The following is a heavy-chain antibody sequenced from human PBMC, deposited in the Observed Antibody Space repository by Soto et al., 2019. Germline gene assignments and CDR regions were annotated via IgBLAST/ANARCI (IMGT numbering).Heavy chain of an antibody. V-gene: IGHV4-59*01. Sequence: KTLSLTCTVSGGSMRNYFWTWIRQPPGKGLEWIGYIHYSGSTSFFPSYNPSLRSRVTISEDTSKNQFSLKLLSVTTADTAVYFCAAGEASSRNLAPYYLDFWGQGTLVTVSS. J-gene: IGHJ4*02. D-gene: IGHD6-13*01. CDR1: GGSMRNYF. CDR2: IHYSGST. CDR3: AAGEASSRNLAPYYLDF.